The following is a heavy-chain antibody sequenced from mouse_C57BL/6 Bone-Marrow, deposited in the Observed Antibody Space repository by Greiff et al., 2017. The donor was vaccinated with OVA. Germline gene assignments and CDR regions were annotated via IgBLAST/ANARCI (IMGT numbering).Heavy chain of an antibody. V-gene: IGHV6-6*01. D-gene: IGHD1-1*01. Sequence: EVKVEESGGGLVQPGGSMKLSCAASGFTFSDAWMDWVRQSPEKGLEWVAEIRNKANNHATYYAESVKGRFTISRDDSKSSVYLQLNSVRAEDTGIYYCTRGTTVVGRGYAMDYWGQGTSVTVSS. CDR3: TRGTTVVGRGYAMDY. CDR2: IRNKANNHAT. J-gene: IGHJ4*01. CDR1: GFTFSDAW.